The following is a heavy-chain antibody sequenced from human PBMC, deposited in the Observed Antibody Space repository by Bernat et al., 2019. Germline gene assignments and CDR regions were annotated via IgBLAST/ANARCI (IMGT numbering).Heavy chain of an antibody. Sequence: EVQLLESGGGLVQPGGSLRLSCAASGFTFSSYDTSWVRQAPGKGLEWVSSISGSGDTTNYADSVKGRFTISRDNSKNTLFLQMNSLRGEETAVYYCAKESYDYVGRYFDLWGRGTLVAVSS. CDR1: GFTFSSYD. J-gene: IGHJ2*01. CDR2: ISGSGDTT. CDR3: AKESYDYVGRYFDL. V-gene: IGHV3-23*01. D-gene: IGHD3-16*01.